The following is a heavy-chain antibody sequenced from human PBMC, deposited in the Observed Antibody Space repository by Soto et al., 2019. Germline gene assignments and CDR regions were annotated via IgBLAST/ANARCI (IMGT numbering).Heavy chain of an antibody. D-gene: IGHD3-10*01. CDR3: ARHEDYYGSGRYFDY. J-gene: IGHJ4*02. Sequence: SETLSLTCAVPGGSISSGGYSRGWIRQPPGKGLEWIGYIYHSGSTFYNPSLKSRVTISVDTSKNQFSLKLTSVTAADTAVYYCARHEDYYGSGRYFDYWAQGTLVTVSS. V-gene: IGHV4-30-2*01. CDR1: GGSISSGGYS. CDR2: IYHSGST.